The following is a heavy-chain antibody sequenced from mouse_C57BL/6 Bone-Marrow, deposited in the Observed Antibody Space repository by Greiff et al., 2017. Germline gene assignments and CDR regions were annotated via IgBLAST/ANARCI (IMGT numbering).Heavy chain of an antibody. CDR2: IDPEDGET. CDR3: ARLVYYYQGWFAY. V-gene: IGHV14-2*01. Sequence: EVKLLESGAELVKPGASVKLSCTASGYTITDYYMHWVKQRPGQGLEWIGRIDPEDGETKYDQKFQGKATLTVDTSSNTAYLQLSSLTSEDTAVYYCARLVYYYQGWFAYWGQGTRVTVSA. CDR1: GYTITDYY. J-gene: IGHJ3*01. D-gene: IGHD1-1*01.